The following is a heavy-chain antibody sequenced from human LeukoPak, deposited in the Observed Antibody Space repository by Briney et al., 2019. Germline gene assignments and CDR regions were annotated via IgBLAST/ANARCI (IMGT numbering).Heavy chain of an antibody. CDR1: GFTFSSYT. CDR3: ARDSRGTTVSDFDY. CDR2: ISSSSNYI. D-gene: IGHD4-11*01. Sequence: GGSLRLSCAASGFTFSSYTMNWVRQAPGKGLEWVSSISSSSNYIYYADSVKGRFTISRDNAKNSLYLQMNSLRAEDTAVYYCARDSRGTTVSDFDYWGQGTLVTVSS. J-gene: IGHJ4*02. V-gene: IGHV3-21*01.